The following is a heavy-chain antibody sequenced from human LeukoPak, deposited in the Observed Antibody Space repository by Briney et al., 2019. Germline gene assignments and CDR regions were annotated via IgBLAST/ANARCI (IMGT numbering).Heavy chain of an antibody. CDR1: RGSTSTYY. J-gene: IGHJ4*02. CDR3: ARAIGGYYDY. D-gene: IGHD3-22*01. Sequence: PSETLSLTCTVSRGSTSTYYWSWIRQPAGKGLEWIGRIYPSGNINFNPSLMSRVTMSIDTSKNQFSLKLSSVTAADTAVYYCARAIGGYYDYWGQGTWSPSPQ. V-gene: IGHV4-4*07. CDR2: IYPSGNI.